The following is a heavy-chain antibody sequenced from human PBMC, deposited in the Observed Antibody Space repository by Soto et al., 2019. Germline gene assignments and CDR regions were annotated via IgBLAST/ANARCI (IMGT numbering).Heavy chain of an antibody. D-gene: IGHD5-12*01. J-gene: IGHJ3*02. CDR1: GFTFSSYG. V-gene: IGHV3-33*01. Sequence: GGSLRLSCAASGFTFSSYGMHWVRQAPGKGLEWVAVIWYDGSNKYYADSVKGRFTISRDNSKNTLYLQMNSLRAEDTAVYYCAIRDGYNFGAFDIWGQGTMVTVSS. CDR2: IWYDGSNK. CDR3: AIRDGYNFGAFDI.